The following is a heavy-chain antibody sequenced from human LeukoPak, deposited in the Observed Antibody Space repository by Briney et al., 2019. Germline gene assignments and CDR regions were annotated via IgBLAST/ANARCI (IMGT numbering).Heavy chain of an antibody. V-gene: IGHV3-21*01. J-gene: IGHJ4*02. Sequence: GGSLRLSCAASGFTFSSYGMTWVRQAPGKGLEWVSPISSSSSYIYYADSVKGRFTISRDNAKNSLYLQMNSLRAEDTAVYYCARVVAVAGTGFGYWGQGTLVTVSS. CDR1: GFTFSSYG. CDR2: ISSSSSYI. CDR3: ARVVAVAGTGFGY. D-gene: IGHD6-19*01.